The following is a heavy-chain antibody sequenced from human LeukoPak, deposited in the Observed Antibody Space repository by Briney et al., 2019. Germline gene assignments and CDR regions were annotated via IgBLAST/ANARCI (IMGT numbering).Heavy chain of an antibody. CDR1: GYTFTSYG. D-gene: IGHD6-13*01. J-gene: IGHJ4*02. CDR3: ASEYSFGRFDY. V-gene: IGHV1-18*01. CDR2: ISAYNGDT. Sequence: ASVKVSCKASGYTFTSYGISWVRQAPGQGLEWMGWISAYNGDTNYAQNLQGRVTMTTDTSTSTAYMDLRSLRSDDTAVYYCASEYSFGRFDYWGQGTLVTVSS.